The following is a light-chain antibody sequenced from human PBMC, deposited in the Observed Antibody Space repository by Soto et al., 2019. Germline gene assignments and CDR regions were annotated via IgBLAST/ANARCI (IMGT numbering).Light chain of an antibody. CDR3: QAWGMGSQGV. Sequence: QPVLTQSPSASASLGASVKLTCTLSSGHSSYAIAWHQQQPEKGPRYLMKLNSDGSHSKGDGIPDRVSGSSSGAERYLTSSSLQAEDEANYYCQAWGMGSQGVFGTGTKLTVL. CDR1: SGHSSYA. V-gene: IGLV4-69*01. CDR2: LNSDGSH. J-gene: IGLJ1*01.